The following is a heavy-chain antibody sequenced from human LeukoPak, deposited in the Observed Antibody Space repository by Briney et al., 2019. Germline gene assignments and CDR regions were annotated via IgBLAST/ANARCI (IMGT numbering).Heavy chain of an antibody. Sequence: SETLSLACTVSGGSINNYYWSWIRQPPGKGLEWIGYIYSSGSTNYNPSLKSRVIISVDTSKNQFSLKLSSVTAADTAVYYCARRTLCCGERFDPWGQGTLVTVSS. J-gene: IGHJ5*02. CDR1: GGSINNYY. D-gene: IGHD3-16*01. CDR3: ARRTLCCGERFDP. V-gene: IGHV4-59*08. CDR2: IYSSGST.